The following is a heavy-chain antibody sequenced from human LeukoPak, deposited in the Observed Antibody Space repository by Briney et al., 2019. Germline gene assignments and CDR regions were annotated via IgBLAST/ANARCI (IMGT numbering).Heavy chain of an antibody. CDR2: ISSNGGNT. Sequence: GGSLRLSCAASGFTFSNYAMHWVRQAPGKGLEYVSAISSNGGNTYYANSVKGRFTISRDNSKNTLYLQMGSLRTEDMAVYYCARDGVIISGALDYWGQGTLVTVSS. D-gene: IGHD3-3*01. CDR1: GFTFSNYA. CDR3: ARDGVIISGALDY. V-gene: IGHV3-64*01. J-gene: IGHJ4*02.